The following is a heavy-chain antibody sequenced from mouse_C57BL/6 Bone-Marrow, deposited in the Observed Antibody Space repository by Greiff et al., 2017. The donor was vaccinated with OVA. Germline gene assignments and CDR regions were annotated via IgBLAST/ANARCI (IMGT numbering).Heavy chain of an antibody. J-gene: IGHJ2*01. CDR2: IDPENGDT. D-gene: IGHD3-3*01. Sequence: EVQLQQSGAELVRPGASVKLSCTASGFNIKDDYMHWVKQRPEQGLEWIGWIDPENGDTEYASKFQGKATITADTSSNTAYLQLSSLTSEDTAVYYCTNGTRDYFDYWGQGTTLTVSS. CDR1: GFNIKDDY. CDR3: TNGTRDYFDY. V-gene: IGHV14-4*01.